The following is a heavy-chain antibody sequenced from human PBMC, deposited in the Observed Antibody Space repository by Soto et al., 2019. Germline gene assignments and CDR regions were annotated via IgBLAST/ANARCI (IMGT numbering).Heavy chain of an antibody. Sequence: PGESLKISCKGSGYSFTSYWISWVRQMPGKGLEWMGRIDPSDSYTNYSPSFQGHVTISADKSISTAYLQWSSLKASDTAMYYCASSPSIPDIVVVPAAFTDYYGMDVWGQGTTVTV. J-gene: IGHJ6*02. V-gene: IGHV5-10-1*01. CDR2: IDPSDSYT. CDR3: ASSPSIPDIVVVPAAFTDYYGMDV. D-gene: IGHD2-2*01. CDR1: GYSFTSYW.